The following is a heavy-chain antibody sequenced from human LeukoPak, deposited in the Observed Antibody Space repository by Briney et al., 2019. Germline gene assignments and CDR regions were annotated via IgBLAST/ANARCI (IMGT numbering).Heavy chain of an antibody. CDR2: IIPIFGTA. Sequence: GASVKVSCKASGGTFSSYAISWVRQAPGQGLEWMGGIIPIFGTANYAQKFQGRVTITADKSTSTAYMELRSLRSDDTAVYYCARTDYYDSSGYTAPLGYYYYMDVWGKGTTVTVSS. CDR3: ARTDYYDSSGYTAPLGYYYYMDV. CDR1: GGTFSSYA. D-gene: IGHD3-22*01. J-gene: IGHJ6*03. V-gene: IGHV1-69*06.